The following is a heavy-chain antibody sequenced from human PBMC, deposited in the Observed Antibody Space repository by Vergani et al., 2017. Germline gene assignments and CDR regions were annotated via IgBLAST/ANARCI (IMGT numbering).Heavy chain of an antibody. Sequence: QVQLQESGPGLVKPSETLSLTCTVSGGPISSYYWSWIRQPPGKGLEWIGYIYYSGSTHSNPSLKSRVTISVDTSKNQFSLKLSSVTAADTAVYYCARGWAARTYNWFDPWGQGTLVTVSS. CDR1: GGPISSYY. CDR2: IYYSGST. D-gene: IGHD6-6*01. J-gene: IGHJ5*02. CDR3: ARGWAARTYNWFDP. V-gene: IGHV4-59*01.